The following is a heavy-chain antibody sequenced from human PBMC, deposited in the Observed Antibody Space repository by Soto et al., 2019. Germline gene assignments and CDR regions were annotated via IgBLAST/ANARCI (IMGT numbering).Heavy chain of an antibody. J-gene: IGHJ5*02. CDR2: ISDSGNT. CDR1: GGSISSYY. CDR3: ARHYCSGGTCYSQMWFAP. V-gene: IGHV4-59*08. Sequence: QVQLQESGPGLVKPSETLSLNCTVSGGSISSYYWSWIRQPPGKGLEWIGYISDSGNTNYNYSLKSRVSISVDTPKNQFSLKLTSVTAADTAVYYCARHYCSGGTCYSQMWFAPWGQGTLVTVSS. D-gene: IGHD2-15*01.